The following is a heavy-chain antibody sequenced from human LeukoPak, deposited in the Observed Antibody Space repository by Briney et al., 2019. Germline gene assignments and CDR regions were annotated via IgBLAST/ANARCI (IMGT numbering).Heavy chain of an antibody. J-gene: IGHJ5*02. CDR3: AKGESYYYDSGWFDP. CDR1: GFTFDDYA. Sequence: GGSLRLSCAASGFTFDDYAMHWVRQAPGKGLEWVSGISWNSGSIGYADSVKGRFTISRDNAKNSLYLQMNSLRAEDTALYYCAKGESYYYDSGWFDPWGQGTLVTVSS. CDR2: ISWNSGSI. D-gene: IGHD3-22*01. V-gene: IGHV3-9*01.